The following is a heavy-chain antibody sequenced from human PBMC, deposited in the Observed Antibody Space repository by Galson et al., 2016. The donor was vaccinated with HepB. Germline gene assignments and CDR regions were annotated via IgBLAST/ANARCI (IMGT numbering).Heavy chain of an antibody. Sequence: SVKVSCKASGHTSTTYGISWVRQAPGQGLEWMGWISAHTGNTNYAQKVQGRVTMTIGTSTGTAYMELRSLRSDDTAVYYCARVPWNDGRNLYYFGMDVWGQGTTVTVSS. CDR2: ISAHTGNT. CDR1: GHTSTTYG. CDR3: ARVPWNDGRNLYYFGMDV. V-gene: IGHV1-18*01. J-gene: IGHJ6*02. D-gene: IGHD1-1*01.